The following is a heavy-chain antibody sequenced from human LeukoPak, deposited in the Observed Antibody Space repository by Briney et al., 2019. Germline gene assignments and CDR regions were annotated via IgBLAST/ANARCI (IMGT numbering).Heavy chain of an antibody. Sequence: PGGSLRLSCAASGFTFSSYAMHWVRQAPGKGLEWVAVISYDGSNKYYADSVKGRFTISRDNSKNTLYLQMNSLRAEDTAVYYCARVGDPGAFDIWGQGTMVTVSS. CDR3: ARVGDPGAFDI. CDR1: GFTFSSYA. D-gene: IGHD2-21*02. CDR2: ISYDGSNK. J-gene: IGHJ3*02. V-gene: IGHV3-30*04.